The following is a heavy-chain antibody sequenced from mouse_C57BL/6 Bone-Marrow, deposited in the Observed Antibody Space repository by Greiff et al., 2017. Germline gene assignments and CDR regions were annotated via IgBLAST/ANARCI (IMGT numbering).Heavy chain of an antibody. Sequence: QVQLQQPGAELVMPGASVKLSCKASGYTFTSYWMHWVKQRPGQGLEWIGEIDPSDSYTNYNQKFKGKSTLTVDKSSSTAYMLLSSLTSEDSAVYYCAREGLTGTCWYFDVWGTGTTVTVSS. V-gene: IGHV1-69*01. CDR2: IDPSDSYT. CDR3: AREGLTGTCWYFDV. J-gene: IGHJ1*03. CDR1: GYTFTSYW. D-gene: IGHD4-1*01.